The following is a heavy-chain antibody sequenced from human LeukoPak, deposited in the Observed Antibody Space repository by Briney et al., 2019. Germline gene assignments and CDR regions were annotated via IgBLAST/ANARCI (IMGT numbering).Heavy chain of an antibody. CDR3: AAMVRGVTTIAEYFQH. Sequence: GESLKISCKGSGYSFTSYWIGWVRQMPGKGLEWMGIIYPGDSDTRYSPSFQGQVTISADKSISTAYLQWSSLKASDTAMYYCAAMVRGVTTIAEYFQHWGQGTLVTVSS. D-gene: IGHD3-10*01. CDR2: IYPGDSDT. V-gene: IGHV5-51*01. J-gene: IGHJ1*01. CDR1: GYSFTSYW.